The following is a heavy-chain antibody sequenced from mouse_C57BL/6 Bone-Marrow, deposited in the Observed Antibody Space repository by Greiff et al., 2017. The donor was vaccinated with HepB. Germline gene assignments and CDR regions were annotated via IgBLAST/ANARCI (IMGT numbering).Heavy chain of an antibody. CDR3: ARVRLWYFDY. CDR2: INPSTGGT. V-gene: IGHV1-42*01. J-gene: IGHJ2*01. Sequence: VQLKESGPELVKPGASVKISCKASGYSFTGYYMNWVKQSPEKSLEWIGEINPSTGGTTYNQKFKAKATLTVDKSSSTAYMQLKSLTSEDSAVYYCARVRLWYFDYWGQGTTLTVSS. D-gene: IGHD6-1*01. CDR1: GYSFTGYY.